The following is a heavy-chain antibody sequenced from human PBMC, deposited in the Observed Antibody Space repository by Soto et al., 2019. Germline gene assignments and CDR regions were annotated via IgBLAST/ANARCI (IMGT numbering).Heavy chain of an antibody. CDR2: ISYDGSNK. D-gene: IGHD1-20*01. CDR1: GFTFSSYG. V-gene: IGHV3-30*18. J-gene: IGHJ4*02. Sequence: GGSLRLSCAASGFTFSSYGMHWVRQAPGKGLEWVAVISYDGSNKYYADSVKGRFTISRDNSKNTLYLQMNSLRAEDTAVYYCAKITGTLDWGQGTLVTVSS. CDR3: AKITGTLD.